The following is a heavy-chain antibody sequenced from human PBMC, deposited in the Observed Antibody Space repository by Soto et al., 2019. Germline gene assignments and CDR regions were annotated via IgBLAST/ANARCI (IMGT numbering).Heavy chain of an antibody. J-gene: IGHJ4*02. D-gene: IGHD2-8*01. CDR1: GFTFNRHA. CDR2: LSDSGGSI. CDR3: AKVSSAWYAGFFDL. V-gene: IGHV3-23*01. Sequence: EVPLLESGGGLVQPGGSLRLSCTASGFTFNRHAMTWVRQAPGKGLEWVSGLSDSGGSIYYADSVKGRFTISRDTSMNTLYLQMNTLRAEDTAVYYCAKVSSAWYAGFFDLWGQGTLVTVSS.